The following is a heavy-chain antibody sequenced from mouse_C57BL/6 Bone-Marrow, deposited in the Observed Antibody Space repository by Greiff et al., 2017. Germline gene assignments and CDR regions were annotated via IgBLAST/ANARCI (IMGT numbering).Heavy chain of an antibody. CDR1: GFSLSTFGMG. D-gene: IGHD4-1*02. CDR2: IWCGDDK. J-gene: IGHJ2*01. Sequence: QVTLKVSGPGILQPSQTLSLSCSFSGFSLSTFGMGLVWIRPPSGMGLVWLAHIWCGDDKYYNPALKSWLTISKDTSKTQVFLKIANVDTADTATYYCARIPTGTLLDDWGQGTTLTVSS. CDR3: ARIPTGTLLDD. V-gene: IGHV8-8*01.